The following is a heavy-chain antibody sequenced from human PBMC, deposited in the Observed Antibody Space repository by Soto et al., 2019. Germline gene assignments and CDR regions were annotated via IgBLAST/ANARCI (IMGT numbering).Heavy chain of an antibody. D-gene: IGHD5-18*01. J-gene: IGHJ4*02. CDR2: ISYDGSNK. Sequence: QVQLVESGGGVVQPGRSLRLCCAASGFTFSSYAMHWVRQAPGKGLEWVAVISYDGSNKYYADSVKGRFTISRDNSKNTLYLQMNSLRAEDTAVYYCARDRDSYGPAYYFDYWGQGTLVTVSS. CDR1: GFTFSSYA. CDR3: ARDRDSYGPAYYFDY. V-gene: IGHV3-30-3*01.